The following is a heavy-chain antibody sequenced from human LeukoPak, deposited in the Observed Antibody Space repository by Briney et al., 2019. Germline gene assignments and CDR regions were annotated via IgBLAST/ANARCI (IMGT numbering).Heavy chain of an antibody. J-gene: IGHJ6*03. CDR3: ARTTEGGYTYDYFYYYYMDV. D-gene: IGHD5-18*01. Sequence: SETLSLTCTVSGGSISSYYWSWIRQPPGKGLQWIGYIHYSGSTNYNPSLKSRVTISVNMSKNQFSLRLSSVTAADTAVYYCARTTEGGYTYDYFYYYYMDVWGKGTTVTISS. CDR2: IHYSGST. V-gene: IGHV4-59*01. CDR1: GGSISSYY.